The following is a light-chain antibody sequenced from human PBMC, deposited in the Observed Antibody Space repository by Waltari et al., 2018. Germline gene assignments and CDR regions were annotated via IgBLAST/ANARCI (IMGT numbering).Light chain of an antibody. CDR3: QNHERLPAT. V-gene: IGKV3-20*01. CDR2: AAP. CDR1: QSVSKY. Sequence: EVVLTQSPGTLSLSPGERATLSCRASQSVSKYLAWYQQRPGQAPSLLIYAAPTRATGVPDRFIGSGFGTDVSLTISRLEPEDFAVYYCQNHERLPATFGQGTKVEIK. J-gene: IGKJ1*01.